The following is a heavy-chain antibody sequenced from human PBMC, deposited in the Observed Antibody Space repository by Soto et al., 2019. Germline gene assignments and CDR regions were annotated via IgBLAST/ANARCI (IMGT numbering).Heavy chain of an antibody. J-gene: IGHJ4*02. D-gene: IGHD5-12*01. V-gene: IGHV4-30-4*01. CDR1: GGSISSGDYY. Sequence: PSETLSLTCTFSGGSISSGDYYWSWIRQPPGKGLEWIGYIYYSGSTYYNPSLKSRVTISVDTSKNQFSLKLSSVTAADTAVYYCARYSGYDGNIRLFDYWGQGTLVTVSS. CDR3: ARYSGYDGNIRLFDY. CDR2: IYYSGST.